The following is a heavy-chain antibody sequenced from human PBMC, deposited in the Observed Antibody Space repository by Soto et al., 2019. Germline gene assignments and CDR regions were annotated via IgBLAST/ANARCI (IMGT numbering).Heavy chain of an antibody. CDR3: ARGLRCFYGQDY. CDR1: GFTFGDYW. J-gene: IGHJ4*02. CDR2: IKGDGSST. D-gene: IGHD4-17*01. Sequence: EVQLVESGGGLVQPGGSLRLSCAASGFTFGDYWMHWVRQAPGKGLVWVSRIKGDGSSTSNADSVEGRFTISRDNAKNTLYLHMNSLRAEDTVVYYCARGLRCFYGQDYWGQGTLVTVSS. V-gene: IGHV3-74*01.